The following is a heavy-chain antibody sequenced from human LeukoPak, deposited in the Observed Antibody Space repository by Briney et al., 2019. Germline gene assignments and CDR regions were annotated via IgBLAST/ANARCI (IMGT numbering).Heavy chain of an antibody. J-gene: IGHJ6*03. D-gene: IGHD6-13*01. CDR3: ARIVGQQLVLHYYYMDV. CDR1: GFTFDDYG. CDR2: INWNGGST. V-gene: IGHV3-20*04. Sequence: GGSLRLSCAASGFTFDDYGMSWVRHAPGKGLEWVSGINWNGGSTGYADSVKGRFTISRDNAKNSLYLQMNSLRAEDTALYYCARIVGQQLVLHYYYMDVWGKGTTVTVSS.